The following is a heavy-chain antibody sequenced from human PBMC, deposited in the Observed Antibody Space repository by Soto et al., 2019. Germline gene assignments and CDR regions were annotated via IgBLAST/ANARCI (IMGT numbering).Heavy chain of an antibody. CDR3: ARDLGDIVVVSAATEFDH. D-gene: IGHD2-2*01. CDR1: GYTFNNSG. J-gene: IGHJ4*02. CDR2: ISAKNGNT. Sequence: QVQLVQSGAEVKKPWASVKVSCKASGYTFNNSGISWVRQAPGRGLEWMGWISAKNGNTNYAQKFQGRVTMTTDTATRTAYMDLRSLRSDDTAVYFCARDLGDIVVVSAATEFDHWGQGTLVTVSS. V-gene: IGHV1-18*04.